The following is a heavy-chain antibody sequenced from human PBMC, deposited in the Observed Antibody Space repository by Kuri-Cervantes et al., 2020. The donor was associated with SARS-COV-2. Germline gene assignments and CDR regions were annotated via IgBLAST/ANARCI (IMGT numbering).Heavy chain of an antibody. D-gene: IGHD6-19*01. Sequence: GESLKISCAASGFTFSRFWMHWVRQVPGKGLVWVSRTDEHGSHIDYADSVKGRFTISRDNSKNTLYLQMNSLRAEDTAVYYCATLSQWLGFSDAFDIWGQGTMVTVSS. CDR1: GFTFSRFW. CDR2: TDEHGSHI. CDR3: ATLSQWLGFSDAFDI. V-gene: IGHV3-74*01. J-gene: IGHJ3*02.